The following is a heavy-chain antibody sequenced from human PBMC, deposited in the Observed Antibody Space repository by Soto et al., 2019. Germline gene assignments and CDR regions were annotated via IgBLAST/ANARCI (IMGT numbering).Heavy chain of an antibody. J-gene: IGHJ5*02. CDR3: TRHGSGDYFLFDP. CDR2: ASPDGTST. V-gene: IGHV3-74*01. D-gene: IGHD4-17*01. CDR1: GFTFSRFW. Sequence: EVQLVESGGTLVQPGGSLRLSCAASGFTFSRFWMHWVRQAPGKGLEWVSRASPDGTSTSYADSVKGRFTISRDNAKNTPFMQMNSLRAEDTAVYYCTRHGSGDYFLFDPWGQGTLVTVSS.